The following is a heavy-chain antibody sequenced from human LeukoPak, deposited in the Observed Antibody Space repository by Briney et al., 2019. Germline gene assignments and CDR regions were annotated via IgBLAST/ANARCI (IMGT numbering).Heavy chain of an antibody. CDR1: GGTFSSYA. Sequence: SVKVSCKASGGTFSSYAISWVRQAPGQGLEWMGGIIPIFGTANYAQKFQGRVTITADESTSTAYMELSSLRSEDTAVYYCARVTIFGVVIGCFDYWGQGTLVTVSS. J-gene: IGHJ4*02. CDR2: IIPIFGTA. CDR3: ARVTIFGVVIGCFDY. V-gene: IGHV1-69*01. D-gene: IGHD3-3*01.